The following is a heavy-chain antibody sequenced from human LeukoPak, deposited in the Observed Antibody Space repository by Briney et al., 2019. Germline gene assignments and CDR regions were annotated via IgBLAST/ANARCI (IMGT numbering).Heavy chain of an antibody. CDR3: ARDRGWRTSGYYLYHFDY. J-gene: IGHJ4*02. CDR2: IKHNGGEK. V-gene: IGHV3-7*01. CDR1: GFTFTDYF. Sequence: PGGSLRLSCVASGFTFTDYFMSRVRQAPGKGLEWVASIKHNGGEKYYVDSVKGRFTISRDNAKNSLYLEMSSLRVEDTAVYYCARDRGWRTSGYYLYHFDYWGQGTLVTFAS. D-gene: IGHD3-22*01.